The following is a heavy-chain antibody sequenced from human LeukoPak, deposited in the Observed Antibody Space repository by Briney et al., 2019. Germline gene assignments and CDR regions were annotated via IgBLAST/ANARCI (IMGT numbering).Heavy chain of an antibody. CDR1: GFTFKTNT. CDR2: ITASGGPT. Sequence: HPGGSLRLSCAGSGFTFKTNTLTWVRQAPGKRPEWLSAITASGGPTYYADSVGGRFTISRDDSSSTLYLQMSGLRAEDTAVYYCARDRSTDAISEYCGQGTLVAVSS. J-gene: IGHJ4*02. D-gene: IGHD1-1*01. V-gene: IGHV3-23*01. CDR3: ARDRSTDAISEY.